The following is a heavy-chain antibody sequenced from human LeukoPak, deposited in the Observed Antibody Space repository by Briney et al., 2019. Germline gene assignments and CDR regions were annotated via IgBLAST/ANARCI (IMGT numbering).Heavy chain of an antibody. CDR1: GGSISSSSYY. Sequence: SETLSLTCTVSGGSISSSSYYWGWIRQPPGKGLEWIGSIYYSGSTYYNPSLKSRVTISVDTSKNQFSLKLSSVTAADTAVYYCARDGHGGNSFDYWGQGTLVTVPS. D-gene: IGHD4-23*01. CDR3: ARDGHGGNSFDY. J-gene: IGHJ4*02. V-gene: IGHV4-39*07. CDR2: IYYSGST.